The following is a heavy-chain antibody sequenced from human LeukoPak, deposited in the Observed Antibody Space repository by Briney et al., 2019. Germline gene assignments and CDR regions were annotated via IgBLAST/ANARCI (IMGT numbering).Heavy chain of an antibody. CDR3: ARGSSNVLRYFDWLLVFDY. V-gene: IGHV1-2*02. CDR1: GYTFTSYG. Sequence: ASVKVSCKASGYTFTSYGISWVRQAPGQGLEWMGWINPNSGGTNYAQKFQGRVTMTRDTSISTAYMELSRLRSDDTAVYYCARGSSNVLRYFDWLLVFDYWGQGTLVTVSS. J-gene: IGHJ4*02. D-gene: IGHD3-9*01. CDR2: INPNSGGT.